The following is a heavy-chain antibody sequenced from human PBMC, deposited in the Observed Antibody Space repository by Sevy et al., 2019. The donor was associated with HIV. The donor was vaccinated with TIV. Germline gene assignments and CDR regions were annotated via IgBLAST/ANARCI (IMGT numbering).Heavy chain of an antibody. CDR1: GYTFITYA. Sequence: ASVKVSRKASGYTFITYAMNWVRQAPGQGLEWMGWINTNTGNPTYAQGFTGRFVFSLDTSVSTAYLQISSLKAEDTAVYYCARDITMVRGVPRWFDPWGQGTLVTVSS. V-gene: IGHV7-4-1*02. D-gene: IGHD3-10*01. CDR3: ARDITMVRGVPRWFDP. CDR2: INTNTGNP. J-gene: IGHJ5*02.